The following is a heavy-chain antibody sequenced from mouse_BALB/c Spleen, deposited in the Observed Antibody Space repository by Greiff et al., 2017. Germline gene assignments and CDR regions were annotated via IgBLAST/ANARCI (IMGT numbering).Heavy chain of an antibody. V-gene: IGHV1-4*01. CDR1: GYTFTSYT. Sequence: VQLQQPGAELARPGASVKMSCKASGYTFTSYTMHWVKQRPGQGLEWIGYINPSSGYTNYNQKFKDKATLTADKSSSTAYMQLSSLTSEDSAVYYCARDGNYAMDYWGQGTSVTVSS. J-gene: IGHJ4*01. D-gene: IGHD2-1*01. CDR2: INPSSGYT. CDR3: ARDGNYAMDY.